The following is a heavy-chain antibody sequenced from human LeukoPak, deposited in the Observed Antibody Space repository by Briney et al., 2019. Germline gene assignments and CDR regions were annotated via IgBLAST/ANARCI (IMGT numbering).Heavy chain of an antibody. J-gene: IGHJ5*02. Sequence: ASVKVSCKASGYTLTGYYMHWVRQAPGQGLEWMGRINPNSGGTNYAQKFQGRVTMTRDTSISTAYMELSRLRSDDTAVYYCARGLGWYVYWFDPWGQGTLVTVSS. CDR3: ARGLGWYVYWFDP. V-gene: IGHV1-2*06. CDR2: INPNSGGT. D-gene: IGHD6-19*01. CDR1: GYTLTGYY.